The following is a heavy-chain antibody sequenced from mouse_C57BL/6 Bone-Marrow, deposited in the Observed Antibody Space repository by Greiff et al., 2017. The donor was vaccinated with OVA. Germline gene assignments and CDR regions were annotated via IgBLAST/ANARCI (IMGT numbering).Heavy chain of an antibody. CDR1: GYTFTNYW. CDR3: AREGWLPNYYAMDY. D-gene: IGHD2-3*01. J-gene: IGHJ4*01. Sequence: QLKESGAELVRPGTSVKMSCKASGYTFTNYWIGWAKQRPGHGLEWIGDIYPGGGYTNYNEKFKGKATLTADKSSSTAYMQFSSLTSEDSAIYYCAREGWLPNYYAMDYWGQGTSVTVSS. CDR2: IYPGGGYT. V-gene: IGHV1-63*01.